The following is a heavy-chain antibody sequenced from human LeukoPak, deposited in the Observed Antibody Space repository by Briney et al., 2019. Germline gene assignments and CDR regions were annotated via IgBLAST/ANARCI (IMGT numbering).Heavy chain of an antibody. CDR1: GFTFNDFW. Sequence: PGGSLRLSCAASGFTFNDFWMTWVRQAPGKGLEWVANIKQDGSEKYYVDSVKGRFTISRDNAKNSLYLQMNSLRVDDTAVYYCATPIAAAGLLASHWGQGTLVTVSS. J-gene: IGHJ4*02. CDR3: ATPIAAAGLLASH. D-gene: IGHD6-13*01. CDR2: IKQDGSEK. V-gene: IGHV3-7*01.